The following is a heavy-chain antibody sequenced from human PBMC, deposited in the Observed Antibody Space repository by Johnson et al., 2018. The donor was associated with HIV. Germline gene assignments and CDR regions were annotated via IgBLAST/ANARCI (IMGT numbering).Heavy chain of an antibody. CDR3: AKSYSSSWYTDAFDI. J-gene: IGHJ3*02. CDR1: GFTFSSNA. CDR2: ISYDGSNK. Sequence: QVQLVESGGGVVQPGRSLRLSCAASGFTFSSNAMHWVRQAPGKGLERVVVISYDGSNKYYADSVKGRFTISRDNSKNTLYLQMNSLRAEDTAVYYCAKSYSSSWYTDAFDIWGQGTMVTVSS. V-gene: IGHV3-30*04. D-gene: IGHD6-13*01.